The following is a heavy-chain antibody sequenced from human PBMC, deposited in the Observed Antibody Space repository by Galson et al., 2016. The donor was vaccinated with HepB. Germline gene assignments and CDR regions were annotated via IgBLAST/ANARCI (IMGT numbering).Heavy chain of an antibody. D-gene: IGHD4-11*01. CDR1: GFTFSNFA. Sequence: SLRLSCAASGFTFSNFAMHWVRQAPGQGLEWVAVIWYDGTSKYYVDSVKGRFPISRDNSKNTLNLQMNSLRAEDTAVYYWAKVATPNRNYENWFDSWGQGTLVTVSS. J-gene: IGHJ5*01. V-gene: IGHV3-33*06. CDR3: AKVATPNRNYENWFDS. CDR2: IWYDGTSK.